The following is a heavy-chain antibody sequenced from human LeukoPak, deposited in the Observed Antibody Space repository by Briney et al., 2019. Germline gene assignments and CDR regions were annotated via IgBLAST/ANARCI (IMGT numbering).Heavy chain of an antibody. CDR1: GFPFEIYS. CDR3: ARLAGAVVGTSDFDY. V-gene: IGHV3-48*01. Sequence: PGGSLRLSCVASGFPFEIYSMNWVRQAPGKGLEWISFLSRSNSVIYYADSVKGRFTVSRDNAKNSLYLQMNSLRAEDTAVYYCARLAGAVVGTSDFDYWGQGTLVTVSS. CDR2: LSRSNSVI. D-gene: IGHD6-19*01. J-gene: IGHJ4*02.